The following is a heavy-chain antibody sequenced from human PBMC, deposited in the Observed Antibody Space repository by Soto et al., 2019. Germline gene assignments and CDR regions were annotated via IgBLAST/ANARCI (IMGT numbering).Heavy chain of an antibody. CDR3: ARADCTGAYCYSWPFNYGVDV. Sequence: QVQLVESGGGVVQPGGSLRISCTTSGFTFDTYGMHWVRQAPGKGLAWVAIIWYDGSNKYYADSVKGRFTISRDNSKNTLDLQMNSLRAEDTAVYYCARADCTGAYCYSWPFNYGVDVWGQGTTVTVSS. CDR1: GFTFDTYG. CDR2: IWYDGSNK. D-gene: IGHD2-15*01. V-gene: IGHV3-33*01. J-gene: IGHJ6*02.